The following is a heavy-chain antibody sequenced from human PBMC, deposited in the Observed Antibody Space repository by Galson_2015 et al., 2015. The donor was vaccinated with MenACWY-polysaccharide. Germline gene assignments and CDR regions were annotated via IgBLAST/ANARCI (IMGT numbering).Heavy chain of an antibody. J-gene: IGHJ4*02. CDR2: ISAGNGRT. D-gene: IGHD6-19*01. CDR3: ARDSENLDY. CDR1: GYIFTNYA. V-gene: IGHV1-3*01. Sequence: SVKVSCKASGYIFTNYAMHWVRQAPGQSFERMGWISAGNGRTEYSQKFQGRVTITRDTSASTAYMEVSSLRSEDTAVYYCARDSENLDYWGQGTLVTVSS.